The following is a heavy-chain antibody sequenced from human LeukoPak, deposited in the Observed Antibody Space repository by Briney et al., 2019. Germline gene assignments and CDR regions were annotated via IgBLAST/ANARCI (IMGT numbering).Heavy chain of an antibody. D-gene: IGHD4-11*01. V-gene: IGHV3-43*02. CDR1: GFTFHASS. Sequence: GGSLTLSCAASGFTFHASSRRWVRQAPGKGLEWVSLISGDGGTTYYADSVKGRFTISRDNSKSSLYLQMNSLTTEDTALYYVAKADYSNKGDAFHVWGQGTMVTVSS. CDR3: AKADYSNKGDAFHV. CDR2: ISGDGGTT. J-gene: IGHJ3*01.